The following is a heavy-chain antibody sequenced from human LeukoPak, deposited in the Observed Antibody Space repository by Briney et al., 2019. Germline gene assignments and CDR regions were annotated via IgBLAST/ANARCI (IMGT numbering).Heavy chain of an antibody. CDR3: ARSDIVVVPAATFYYYYMDV. V-gene: IGHV1-69*13. J-gene: IGHJ6*03. Sequence: SVKVSCKASGGTFSSYAISWVRQAPGQGLEWMGGIIPIFGTANYAQKFQGRVTITAHGSTSTASMELWSLRSEATRVYYCARSDIVVVPAATFYYYYMDVWGKGTTVTVSS. CDR1: GGTFSSYA. D-gene: IGHD2-2*01. CDR2: IIPIFGTA.